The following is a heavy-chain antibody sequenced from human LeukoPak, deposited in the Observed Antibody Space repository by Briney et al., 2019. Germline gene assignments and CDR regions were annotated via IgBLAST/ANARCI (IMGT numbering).Heavy chain of an antibody. CDR1: GYTFTSYG. V-gene: IGHV1-18*01. Sequence: ASVKVSCKASGYTFTSYGISWVRQAPGQGLEWMGWISAYNGNTNYAQKLQGRVTMTTDTSTSTAYMELRSLRSDDTAVYYCARDKYCSSTSCRLNYYYYHGMDVWGQGTTVTVSS. D-gene: IGHD2-2*01. CDR2: ISAYNGNT. CDR3: ARDKYCSSTSCRLNYYYYHGMDV. J-gene: IGHJ6*02.